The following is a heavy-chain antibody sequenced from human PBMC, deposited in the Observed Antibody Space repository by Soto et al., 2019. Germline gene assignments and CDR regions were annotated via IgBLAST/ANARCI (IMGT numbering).Heavy chain of an antibody. J-gene: IGHJ6*02. Sequence: EVQLVESGGGLVKPGGSLRLSCAASGFTFSSYSMNWVRQAPGKGLEWVSSISSSSSYIYYADSVKGRFTISRDNAKNSLYLQINSLRAEDTAVYYCARVYGFGSCMDVWGQGTTVTVSS. V-gene: IGHV3-21*01. CDR3: ARVYGFGSCMDV. D-gene: IGHD3-10*01. CDR1: GFTFSSYS. CDR2: ISSSSSYI.